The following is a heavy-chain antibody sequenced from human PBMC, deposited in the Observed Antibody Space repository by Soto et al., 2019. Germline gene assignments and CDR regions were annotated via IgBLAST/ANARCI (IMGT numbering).Heavy chain of an antibody. Sequence: SPTLSLTFSISRGSVSSTSTALSWIRQSPSRGLEWLGRTYYRSNWYTDYAVSVKSRITISPDTSKNQFSLQLNSVTPEDTAVYYCARGSYYSGWVWGQGTLVTVSS. D-gene: IGHD6-19*01. J-gene: IGHJ4*02. CDR3: ARGSYYSGWV. V-gene: IGHV6-1*01. CDR2: TYYRSNWYT. CDR1: RGSVSSTSTA.